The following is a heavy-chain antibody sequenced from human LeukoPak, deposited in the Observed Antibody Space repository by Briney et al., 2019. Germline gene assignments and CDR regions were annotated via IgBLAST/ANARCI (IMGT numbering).Heavy chain of an antibody. Sequence: SCKASGGTFSSYGMHWVRQAPGKGLVWVAVISYDGSEKQYADSVKGRFTVSRDNSKNTLYLQMNSLRAEDTAVYYCANLRSLVWGQGTLVTVSS. V-gene: IGHV3-30*18. CDR1: GGTFSSYG. J-gene: IGHJ4*02. CDR2: ISYDGSEK. CDR3: ANLRSLV.